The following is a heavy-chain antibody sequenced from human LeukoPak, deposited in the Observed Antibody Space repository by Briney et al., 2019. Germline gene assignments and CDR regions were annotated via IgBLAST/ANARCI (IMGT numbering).Heavy chain of an antibody. J-gene: IGHJ6*02. D-gene: IGHD3-9*01. CDR1: GYTLTGYY. CDR2: INPNSGGT. V-gene: IGHV1-2*02. CDR3: ARWSQKYYDILTGYYNVMEVYGMDV. Sequence: AASVKVSCKASGYTLTGYYMHWVRQAPGQGLEWMGWINPNSGGTKYARKFQGRVTMTRDTSISTAYMELSRLRSDDTAVYYCARWSQKYYDILTGYYNVMEVYGMDVWGQGTTVTVSS.